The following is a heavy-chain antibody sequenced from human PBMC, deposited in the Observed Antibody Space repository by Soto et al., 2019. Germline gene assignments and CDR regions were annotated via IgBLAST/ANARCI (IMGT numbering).Heavy chain of an antibody. CDR1: GGSISSINW. D-gene: IGHD2-2*01. J-gene: IGHJ5*02. Sequence: SETLSLTCAVSGGSISSINWWSWVRQPPGKGLEWIGEIYHSGSTNYNPSLKSRVTISVDKSKNQFSLKLSSVTAADTAVYYCARHIVVVPAAKGLSWFDPWGQGTLVTVSS. CDR3: ARHIVVVPAAKGLSWFDP. V-gene: IGHV4-4*02. CDR2: IYHSGST.